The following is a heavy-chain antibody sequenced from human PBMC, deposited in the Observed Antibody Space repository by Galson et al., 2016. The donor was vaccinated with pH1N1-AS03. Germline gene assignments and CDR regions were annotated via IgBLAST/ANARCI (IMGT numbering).Heavy chain of an antibody. J-gene: IGHJ4*02. Sequence: PALVKPPQTLTLTCTLSGFSHSASGVAVAWIRQPPGKALEWLALIYWDDDKRYSPSLRDKLTITKDSSTNQVVLTMANMDPVDTASYYCAHRHGGNSHYFGYWDPGTLVTVSS. CDR3: AHRHGGNSHYFGY. CDR2: IYWDDDK. CDR1: GFSHSASGVA. D-gene: IGHD4-23*01. V-gene: IGHV2-5*02.